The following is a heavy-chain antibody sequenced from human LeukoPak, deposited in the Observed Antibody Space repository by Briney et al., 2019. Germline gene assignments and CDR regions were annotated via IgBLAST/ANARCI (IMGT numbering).Heavy chain of an antibody. CDR2: MNPNSGNT. D-gene: IGHD2-2*02. CDR3: ARYLCSSTSCYRDAFDI. J-gene: IGHJ3*02. V-gene: IGHV1-8*01. Sequence: GASVKVSCKASGYTFTSYDINWVRQATGQGLEWMGWMNPNSGNTGYAQKFQGRVTMTRNTSISTAHMELSSLRSEDTAVYYCARYLCSSTSCYRDAFDIWGQGTMVTVSS. CDR1: GYTFTSYD.